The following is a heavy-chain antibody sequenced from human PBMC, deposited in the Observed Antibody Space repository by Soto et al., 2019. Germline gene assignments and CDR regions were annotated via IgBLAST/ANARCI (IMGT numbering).Heavy chain of an antibody. D-gene: IGHD3-10*01. CDR2: INAGNGNT. CDR1: GYTFTSYA. CDR3: ASSPTMVRGVPFVGFDY. J-gene: IGHJ4*02. V-gene: IGHV1-3*01. Sequence: ASVKVSCKASGYTFTSYAMHWVRQAPGQRLEWMGWINAGNGNTKYSQKFQGRVTITRDTSASTAYMELSSLRSEDTAVYYCASSPTMVRGVPFVGFDYWGQGTLVTVSS.